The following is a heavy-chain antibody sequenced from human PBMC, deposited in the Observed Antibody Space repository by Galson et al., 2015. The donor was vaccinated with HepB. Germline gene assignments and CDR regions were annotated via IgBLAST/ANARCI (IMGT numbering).Heavy chain of an antibody. CDR2: ISYDGGNK. V-gene: IGHV3-30-3*01. CDR3: ARAPHPGGDYAFDI. Sequence: SLRLSCAASGFTFSSYAMHWVRQAPGKGLEWVAVISYDGGNKYYADSVKGRFTISRDNSKNTLYLQMNSLRAEDTAVYYCARAPHPGGDYAFDIWGQGTMVTVSS. CDR1: GFTFSSYA. J-gene: IGHJ3*02. D-gene: IGHD2-21*01.